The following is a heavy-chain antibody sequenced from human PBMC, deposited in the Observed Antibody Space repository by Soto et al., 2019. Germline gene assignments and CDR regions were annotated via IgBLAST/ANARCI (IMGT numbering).Heavy chain of an antibody. J-gene: IGHJ6*02. CDR1: GYTFTGYY. D-gene: IGHD3-10*01. CDR3: ARGGKCITMVRGKRPGGDYYGMDV. CDR2: INPNSGGT. Sequence: ASVKVSCKASGYTFTGYYMHWVRQAPGQGLEWMGWINPNSGGTNYAQKFQGWVTMTRDTSISTAYMELSRLRSDDTAVYYCARGGKCITMVRGKRPGGDYYGMDVWGQGTTVTVSS. V-gene: IGHV1-2*04.